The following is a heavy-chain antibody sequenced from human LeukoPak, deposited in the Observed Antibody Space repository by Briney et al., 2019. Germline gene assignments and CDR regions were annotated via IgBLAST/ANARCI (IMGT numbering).Heavy chain of an antibody. V-gene: IGHV4-31*03. CDR1: GGSISSGNYY. J-gene: IGHJ4*02. CDR3: ARSGTGGGY. CDR2: IRYSGST. Sequence: SETLSLTCTVSGGSISSGNYYCSWIRQHPGKGLEWIGYIRYSGSTLYNPSLKSRLSISVDTSKNQFSVMLSSVTAADTAMYYCARSGTGGGYWGQGTLVTVSS. D-gene: IGHD3-10*01.